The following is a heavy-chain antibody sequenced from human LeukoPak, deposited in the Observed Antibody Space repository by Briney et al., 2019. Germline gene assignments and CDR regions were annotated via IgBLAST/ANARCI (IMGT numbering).Heavy chain of an antibody. V-gene: IGHV3-21*01. Sequence: KPGGSLRLSCAASGFTFSSYSMNWVSQAPGKGLEWVSSISSSSSYIYYADSVKGRFTISRDNAKNSLYLQMNSLRAEDTAVYYCARDRLRGDYDSSGYWSPDAFDIWGQGTMVTVSS. CDR2: ISSSSSYI. CDR3: ARDRLRGDYDSSGYWSPDAFDI. J-gene: IGHJ3*02. D-gene: IGHD3-22*01. CDR1: GFTFSSYS.